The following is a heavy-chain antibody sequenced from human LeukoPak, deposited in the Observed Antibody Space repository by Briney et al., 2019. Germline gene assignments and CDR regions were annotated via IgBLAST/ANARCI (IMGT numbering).Heavy chain of an antibody. CDR3: ARQLWYYYDSSGYYPIDY. J-gene: IGHJ4*02. CDR2: INPNSGGT. CDR1: GYTFIGYY. V-gene: IGHV1-2*02. Sequence: ASVKVSCKASGYTFIGYYMHWVRQAPGQGLEWMGWINPNSGGTNYAQKFQGRVTMTRDTSISTAYMELSSLRSDDTAVYYCARQLWYYYDSSGYYPIDYWGQGTLVTVSS. D-gene: IGHD3-22*01.